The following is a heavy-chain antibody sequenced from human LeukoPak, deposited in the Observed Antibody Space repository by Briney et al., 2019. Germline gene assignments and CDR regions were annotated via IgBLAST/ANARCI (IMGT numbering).Heavy chain of an antibody. CDR1: GHSIIDSYY. CDR3: AREYCSSTSCYPNWFDP. D-gene: IGHD2-2*01. CDR2: IYHTGST. Sequence: SETLSLTCTVSGHSIIDSYYWGWIRQPPGKGLEWIGSIYHTGSTYYNPSLKSRITISVDTSKNQFSLKLNSVTAADTAVYYCAREYCSSTSCYPNWFDPWGQGTLVTVSS. J-gene: IGHJ5*02. V-gene: IGHV4-38-2*02.